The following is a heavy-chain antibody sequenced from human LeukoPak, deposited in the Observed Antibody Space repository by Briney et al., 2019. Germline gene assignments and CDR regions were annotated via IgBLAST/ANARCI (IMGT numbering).Heavy chain of an antibody. Sequence: PSETLSLTCAVYGGSFSGYYWTWIRQPPGKGLEWIGEINHSGSTNYSPSLKSRVTISVDTSKNQFSLKLSSVTAADTAVYYCARGGGRDGYYFDYWDQGTLVTVSS. CDR2: INHSGST. J-gene: IGHJ4*02. D-gene: IGHD5-24*01. CDR1: GGSFSGYY. CDR3: ARGGGRDGYYFDY. V-gene: IGHV4-34*01.